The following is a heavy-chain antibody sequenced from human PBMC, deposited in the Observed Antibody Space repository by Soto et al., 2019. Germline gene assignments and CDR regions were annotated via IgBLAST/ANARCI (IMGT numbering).Heavy chain of an antibody. CDR3: ARDRGVTPPFDY. D-gene: IGHD3-10*01. J-gene: IGHJ4*02. Sequence: GGSLRLSCAASGFTFSSYEMNWVRQAPGKGLEWVSYISSSGSTIYYADSVKGRFTISRDNAKNSLYLQMNSLRAEDTAVYYCARDRGVTPPFDYWGQGTLVTVSS. CDR1: GFTFSSYE. V-gene: IGHV3-48*03. CDR2: ISSSGSTI.